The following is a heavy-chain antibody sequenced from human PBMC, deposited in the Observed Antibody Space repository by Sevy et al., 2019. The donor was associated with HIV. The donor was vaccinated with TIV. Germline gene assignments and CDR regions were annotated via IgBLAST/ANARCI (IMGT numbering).Heavy chain of an antibody. D-gene: IGHD1-26*01. J-gene: IGHJ4*02. Sequence: GGSLRLSCAASGFAFRTYAFHWVRQAPGRGLEWVGLISSNGDNAFYANSVRGRFTISRDNSMNTLYLELNNLTPDDTAVYYCARGPEWELNSFLSHWGQGTLVTVSS. CDR2: ISSNGDNA. V-gene: IGHV3-30-3*01. CDR3: ARGPEWELNSFLSH. CDR1: GFAFRTYA.